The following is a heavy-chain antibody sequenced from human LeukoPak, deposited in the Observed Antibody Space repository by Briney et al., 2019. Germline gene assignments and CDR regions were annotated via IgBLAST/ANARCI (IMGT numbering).Heavy chain of an antibody. V-gene: IGHV3-30-3*01. D-gene: IGHD5-12*01. CDR1: GFTFSSYT. J-gene: IGHJ4*02. CDR2: ISYDGSNK. Sequence: PGGSLRLSCAASGFTFSSYTMHWVRQAPGKGLEWVAVISYDGSNKYYADSVKGRFTISRDNSKNTLYLQMDSLRVEDTAVYYCARDRGYKPDYWGQGTLVTVSS. CDR3: ARDRGYKPDY.